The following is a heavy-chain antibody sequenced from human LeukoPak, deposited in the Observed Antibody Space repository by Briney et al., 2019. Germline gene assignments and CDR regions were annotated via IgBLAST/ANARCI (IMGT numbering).Heavy chain of an antibody. CDR1: GIPFSTYW. V-gene: IGHV3-74*01. Sequence: GGSLRLSCAASGIPFSTYWMHWVRQAPGKGLVWVSRINSDGSTTSYVDSVEGRFTISRDNAKNTLYLQMNSLRAEDTAVYYCARAGTVVDYDPSDAFDVWGQGTMVTVSS. J-gene: IGHJ3*01. CDR3: ARAGTVVDYDPSDAFDV. D-gene: IGHD3-22*01. CDR2: INSDGSTT.